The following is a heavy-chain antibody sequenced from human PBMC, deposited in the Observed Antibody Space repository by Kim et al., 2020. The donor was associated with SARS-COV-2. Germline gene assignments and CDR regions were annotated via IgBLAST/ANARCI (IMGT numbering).Heavy chain of an antibody. Sequence: SGPTLVNPTQTLTLTCTFSGFSLSTSGMCVSWIRQPPGKALEWLALIDWDDDKYYSTSLKTRLTISKDTSKNQVVLTMTNMDPVDTATYYCARILFGESTTYYYYYGMDVWGQGTTVTVSS. D-gene: IGHD3-10*01. CDR2: IDWDDDK. V-gene: IGHV2-70*01. CDR3: ARILFGESTTYYYYYGMDV. CDR1: GFSLSTSGMC. J-gene: IGHJ6*02.